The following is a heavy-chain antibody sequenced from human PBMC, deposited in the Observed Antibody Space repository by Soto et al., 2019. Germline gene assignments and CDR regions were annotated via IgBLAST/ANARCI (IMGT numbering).Heavy chain of an antibody. V-gene: IGHV3-30*18. CDR3: AKDGISTSWAYYYMDV. CDR2: VSYDGTKK. Sequence: QAQLVESGGRVVQPGRSLRLSCAASGFNFSTYGMHWVRQAPGKGLGWVAVVSYDGTKKYYGDSVKGRFTISRDNSKNTLYLQMNSLRAEDTAVYYCAKDGISTSWAYYYMDVWGKGTTVTVSS. CDR1: GFNFSTYG. J-gene: IGHJ6*03. D-gene: IGHD2-2*01.